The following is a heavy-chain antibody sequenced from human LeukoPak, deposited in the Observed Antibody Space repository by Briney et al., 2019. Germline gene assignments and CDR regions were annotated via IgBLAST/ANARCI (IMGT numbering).Heavy chain of an antibody. CDR3: ARAPFERYFD. D-gene: IGHD3-9*01. J-gene: IGHJ4*02. Sequence: QPGESLRLSCAASGFSVSSNYMTWVRQAPGKGLEWVSVIYSGDSTYYADSVKGRFTISRDNSKNTLYLQMNSLRAEDTAVYYCARAPFERYFDWGQGTLVTVSS. CDR1: GFSVSSNY. CDR2: IYSGDST. V-gene: IGHV3-53*05.